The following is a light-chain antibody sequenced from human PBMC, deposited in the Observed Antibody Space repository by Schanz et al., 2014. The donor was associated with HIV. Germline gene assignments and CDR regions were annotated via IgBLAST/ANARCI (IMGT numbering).Light chain of an antibody. CDR3: QQYDDASYT. Sequence: DIQMTQSPSTLSASVGDRVTITCRASQSISPWLAWYQQKPGKTPKLLINEASNLQSGVPSRFSGSGSGTEFTLTITSLEPDDFATYYCQQYDDASYTFGQGTKLEIK. J-gene: IGKJ2*01. V-gene: IGKV1-5*01. CDR2: EAS. CDR1: QSISPW.